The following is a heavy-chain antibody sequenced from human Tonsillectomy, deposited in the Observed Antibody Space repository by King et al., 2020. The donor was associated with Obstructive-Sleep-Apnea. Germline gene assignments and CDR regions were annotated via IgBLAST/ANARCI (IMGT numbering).Heavy chain of an antibody. J-gene: IGHJ3*02. CDR3: ARLGGERSASPDAFDI. Sequence: HVQLQESGPGLVKPSQNLSLTCTVSGGPISDEDYFWSWIRQPPGQGLEWIGYIYYSGTTYYNPSLNSRLTMSVDTSKNHFSLKLTSVTVADTAVYYCARLGGERSASPDAFDIWGEGTRVTVSS. CDR1: GGPISDEDYF. D-gene: IGHD3-16*01. V-gene: IGHV4-30-4*01. CDR2: IYYSGTT.